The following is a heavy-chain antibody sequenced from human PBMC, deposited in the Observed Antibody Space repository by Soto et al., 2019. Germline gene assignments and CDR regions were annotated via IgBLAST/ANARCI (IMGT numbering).Heavy chain of an antibody. J-gene: IGHJ4*02. CDR3: AKDMARTTVNFDY. Sequence: PGGSLRLSCAASGFTFDDYAMHWVRQAPGKGLEWVSGISWNSGSIGYADSVKGRFTISRDNAKNSLYLQMNSLRAEDTALYYCAKDMARTTVNFDYWGQGTLVTVSS. D-gene: IGHD4-17*01. CDR2: ISWNSGSI. CDR1: GFTFDDYA. V-gene: IGHV3-9*01.